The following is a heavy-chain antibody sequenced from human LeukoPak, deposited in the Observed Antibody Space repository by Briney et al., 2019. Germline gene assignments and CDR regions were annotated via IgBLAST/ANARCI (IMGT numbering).Heavy chain of an antibody. CDR3: ARVQGEPKYYFDY. J-gene: IGHJ4*02. D-gene: IGHD1-14*01. CDR1: GYTFTNYY. Sequence: ASVKVSCKASGYTFTNYYMHWVRQAPGQGLEWMGWINPNSGGTNYAQKFQGRVTMTRDTSISTAYMELSRLRSDDTAVYYCARVQGEPKYYFDYWGQGTLVTISS. V-gene: IGHV1-2*02. CDR2: INPNSGGT.